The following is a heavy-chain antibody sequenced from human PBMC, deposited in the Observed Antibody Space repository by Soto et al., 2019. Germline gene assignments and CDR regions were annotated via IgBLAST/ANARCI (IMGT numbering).Heavy chain of an antibody. V-gene: IGHV3-30-3*01. D-gene: IGHD2-2*01. Sequence: GGSLRLSCAASGFTFSSYAMHWVRQAPGKGLEWVAVISYDGSNKYYADSVKGRFTISRDNSKNTLYLQMNSLRAEDTAVYYCARAWSGYCSSTSRYQAYYYYGMDVWGQGTTVTVSS. CDR2: ISYDGSNK. J-gene: IGHJ6*02. CDR3: ARAWSGYCSSTSRYQAYYYYGMDV. CDR1: GFTFSSYA.